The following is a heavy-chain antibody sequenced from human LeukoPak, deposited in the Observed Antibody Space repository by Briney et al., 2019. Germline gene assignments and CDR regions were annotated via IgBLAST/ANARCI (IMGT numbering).Heavy chain of an antibody. J-gene: IGHJ4*02. CDR1: GDSISSYY. D-gene: IGHD6-19*01. V-gene: IGHV4-59*01. Sequence: SETLSLTCTVSGDSISSYYWSWIRQPPGKAPEWIAYISYSGSTNYNPSLKSRVTISVDTPKNQFSLNLSSVTAADTAVYYCARDPSGWHYFDYWGQGTLVTVSS. CDR3: ARDPSGWHYFDY. CDR2: ISYSGST.